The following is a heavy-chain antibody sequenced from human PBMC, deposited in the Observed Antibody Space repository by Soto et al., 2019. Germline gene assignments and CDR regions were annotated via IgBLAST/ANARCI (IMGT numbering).Heavy chain of an antibody. Sequence: HPGGSLRLSCAASGFTFSSYAMSWVRQAPGKGLEWVSAISGSGGSTHYADSVKGRFTISRDNSKNTLYLQMNSLRAEDTAVYYCAIGIAAAGFGGREYYYYYGMDVWGQGTTVTVSS. D-gene: IGHD6-13*01. J-gene: IGHJ6*02. CDR3: AIGIAAAGFGGREYYYYYGMDV. CDR1: GFTFSSYA. CDR2: ISGSGGST. V-gene: IGHV3-23*01.